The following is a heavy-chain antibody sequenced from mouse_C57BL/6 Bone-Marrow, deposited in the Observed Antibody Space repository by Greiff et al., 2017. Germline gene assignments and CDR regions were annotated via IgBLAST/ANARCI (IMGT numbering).Heavy chain of an antibody. J-gene: IGHJ4*01. Sequence: VQLQESGAELAKPGASVKLSCKASGYTFTSYWMHWVKQRPGQGLEWIGYINPSSGYTKYNQKFKDKATLTEDKSSSTAYMQLSSLTYEDSAVYYCARTYFYYYGSRGAMDYWGQGTSVTVSS. D-gene: IGHD1-1*01. CDR2: INPSSGYT. CDR3: ARTYFYYYGSRGAMDY. V-gene: IGHV1-7*01. CDR1: GYTFTSYW.